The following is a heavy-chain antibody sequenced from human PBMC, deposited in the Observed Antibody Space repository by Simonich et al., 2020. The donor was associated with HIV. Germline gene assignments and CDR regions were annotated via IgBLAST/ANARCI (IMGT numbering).Heavy chain of an antibody. Sequence: QVQLVQSGAEVKKPGASVKVSCKASGYTYINYGINWVRQAPGHGLECMGRITVYNGNTDSAQKFRGRLTLTTDTSTTTAYMELRSLRSDDTAVYYCARDLPIGSYFDYWGQGTLVTVSS. D-gene: IGHD1-26*01. V-gene: IGHV1-18*01. CDR3: ARDLPIGSYFDY. CDR2: ITVYNGNT. J-gene: IGHJ4*02. CDR1: GYTYINYG.